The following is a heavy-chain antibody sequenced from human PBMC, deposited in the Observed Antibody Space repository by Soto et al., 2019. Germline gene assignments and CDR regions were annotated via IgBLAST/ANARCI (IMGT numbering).Heavy chain of an antibody. D-gene: IGHD3-9*01. J-gene: IGHJ6*02. CDR3: ARVVYDILTGYSYYYYGMDV. CDR2: FIPLFGTA. CDR1: GGTFSSYA. Sequence: QVQLVQSGAEVKKPGSSVKVSCKASGGTFSSYAISWVRQAPGQGLEWMGGFIPLFGTANYAQKFQGRVPITADESTSTAYMELSSLRSEDTAVYYCARVVYDILTGYSYYYYGMDVWGQGTTVTVSS. V-gene: IGHV1-69*01.